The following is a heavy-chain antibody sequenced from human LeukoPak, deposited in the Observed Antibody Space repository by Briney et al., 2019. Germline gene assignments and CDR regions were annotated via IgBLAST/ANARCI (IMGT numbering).Heavy chain of an antibody. CDR3: ARDGSGFDY. J-gene: IGHJ4*02. CDR1: GFTFSSYS. D-gene: IGHD3-10*01. Sequence: GGSLRLSCAASGFTFSSYSMNWVRQAPGKGLEWVSYITRSSGTIYYADSVKGRITISRDNAKNSLYLQMNSLRAEDTAVYYCARDGSGFDYWGQGTLVTVSS. CDR2: ITRSSGTI. V-gene: IGHV3-48*04.